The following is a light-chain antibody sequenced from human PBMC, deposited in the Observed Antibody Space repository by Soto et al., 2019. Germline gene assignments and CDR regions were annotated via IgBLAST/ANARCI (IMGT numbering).Light chain of an antibody. J-gene: IGKJ1*01. CDR2: GAS. CDR3: QQYYNWWT. V-gene: IGKV3-20*01. Sequence: EIVLTQSPGILSLSPGERASLSCGASQSISSSFLAWYQQKPGQAPRLLIYGASSRATGIPDRFSGSGSGTEFTLTISSLQSEDFAVYHCQQYYNWWTFGQGTKVDIK. CDR1: QSISSSF.